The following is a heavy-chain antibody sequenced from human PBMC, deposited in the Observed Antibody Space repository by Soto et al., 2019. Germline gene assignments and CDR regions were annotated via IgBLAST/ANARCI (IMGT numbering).Heavy chain of an antibody. CDR2: ISLYSDGT. Sequence: QVQLVQSGGEVKRPGASVKLSCKTSGSTFSNYGITWVRQPPGQPLEWLGWISLYSDGTNYAQKFQGRVSMTTDTSTTTAYMELRSLRSDDTAVYYCARVVPGAEAWFGPWGQGTLVTVSS. V-gene: IGHV1-18*01. D-gene: IGHD2-2*01. J-gene: IGHJ5*02. CDR1: GSTFSNYG. CDR3: ARVVPGAEAWFGP.